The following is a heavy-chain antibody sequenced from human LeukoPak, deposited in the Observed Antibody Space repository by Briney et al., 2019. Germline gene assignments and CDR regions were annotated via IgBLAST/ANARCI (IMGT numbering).Heavy chain of an antibody. CDR2: INPSGGST. CDR1: GYTFTGYY. D-gene: IGHD3-10*01. CDR3: ARELTGGGNTYYYGSGSLRPDLSGFDP. V-gene: IGHV1-46*01. Sequence: GASVKVSCKASGYTFTGYYMHWVRQAPGQGLEWMGIINPSGGSTSYAQKFQGRVTMTRDTSTSTVYMELSSLRSEDTAVYYCARELTGGGNTYYYGSGSLRPDLSGFDPWGQGTLVTVSS. J-gene: IGHJ5*02.